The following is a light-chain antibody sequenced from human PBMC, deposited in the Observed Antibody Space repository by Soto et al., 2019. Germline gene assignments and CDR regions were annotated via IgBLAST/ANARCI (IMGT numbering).Light chain of an antibody. CDR2: GAA. Sequence: IQLTQSPSSLSASVGDRVTITCRASQGISSYLAWYQQKPGKAPKLLIYGAATLEGGVPFRFSGSGSGTDFTLTISSLQPEDFATYYCQQLNTYPITFGQGTRLEIK. J-gene: IGKJ5*01. V-gene: IGKV1-9*01. CDR3: QQLNTYPIT. CDR1: QGISSY.